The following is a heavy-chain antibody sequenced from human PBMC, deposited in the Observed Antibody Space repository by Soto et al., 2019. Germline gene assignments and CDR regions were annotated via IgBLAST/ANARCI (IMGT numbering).Heavy chain of an antibody. CDR1: GFTFSSYG. D-gene: IGHD3-10*01. Sequence: GGSLRLSCAASGFTFSSYGMHWVRQAPGKGLEWVAVIWYDGSNKYYADSVKGRFTISRDNSKNTLYLQMNSLRAEDTAVYYCARDYYGSGRVVGYWGQGTLVTVSS. CDR2: IWYDGSNK. J-gene: IGHJ4*02. CDR3: ARDYYGSGRVVGY. V-gene: IGHV3-33*01.